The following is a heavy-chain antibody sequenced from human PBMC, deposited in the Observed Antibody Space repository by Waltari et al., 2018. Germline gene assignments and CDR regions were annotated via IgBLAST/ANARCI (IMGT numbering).Heavy chain of an antibody. CDR1: SGSITSPDYY. CDR3: ARHSPGSTWFDP. J-gene: IGHJ5*02. CDR2: IYTRGNT. D-gene: IGHD7-27*01. Sequence: QLQLQESGPGLVKPSETLSLTCSLSSGSITSPDYYWDWIRQSPGKGLEWIGNIYTRGNTHYNPSLWSRVPMSLDSSNNQFSLELRSVTAADTAVYYCARHSPGSTWFDPWGQGTLVTVSS. V-gene: IGHV4-39*01.